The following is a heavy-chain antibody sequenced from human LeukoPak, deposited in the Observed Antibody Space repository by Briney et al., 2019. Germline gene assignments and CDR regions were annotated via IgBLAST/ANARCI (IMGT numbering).Heavy chain of an antibody. CDR3: ARVGYFGSGNYYNDRGAFDY. V-gene: IGHV4-34*01. CDR2: INHSGST. D-gene: IGHD3-10*01. Sequence: PSETLSLTCAVYGGSFSGYYWSWIRQPPGKGLEWIGEINHSGSTNYNPSLKSRVTISVDTSKNQFSLKLSSVTAADTAVYYCARVGYFGSGNYYNDRGAFDYWGQGTLVTVSS. J-gene: IGHJ4*02. CDR1: GGSFSGYY.